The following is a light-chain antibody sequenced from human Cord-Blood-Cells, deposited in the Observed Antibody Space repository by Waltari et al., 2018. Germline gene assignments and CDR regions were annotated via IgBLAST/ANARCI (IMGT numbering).Light chain of an antibody. Sequence: QSALTQPASVSGSPGQSITISCTGTSSDVGSYNLVSWYQQHPGKAPKLMIYEGSKRPPGVSNRFSGSKSGNTASLTISGRQAEDEADYYCCSYAGSSNWVFGGGTKLTVL. V-gene: IGLV2-23*01. CDR1: SSDVGSYNL. CDR2: EGS. J-gene: IGLJ3*02. CDR3: CSYAGSSNWV.